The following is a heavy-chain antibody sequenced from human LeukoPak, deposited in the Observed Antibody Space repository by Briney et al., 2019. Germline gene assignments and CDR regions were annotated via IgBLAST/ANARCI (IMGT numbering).Heavy chain of an antibody. CDR3: ARGPQFCSGGSCFGYYFDY. CDR2: ISASGSHI. V-gene: IGHV3-21*01. J-gene: IGHJ4*02. CDR1: XXTFSRYS. D-gene: IGHD2-15*01. Sequence: KSGGSLRLSCAAXXXTFSRYSMNWVRQPPGKGLEWVSSISASGSHIYYADSVKGRFSISRDSARNSVYVQMSSLRAEDTAVYYCARGPQFCSGGSCFGYYFDYWGQGALVTVSS.